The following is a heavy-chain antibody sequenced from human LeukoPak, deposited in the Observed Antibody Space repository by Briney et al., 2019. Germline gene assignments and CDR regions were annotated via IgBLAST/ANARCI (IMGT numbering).Heavy chain of an antibody. Sequence: SQTLSLTCAISGDSVSSRSAAWSWIRQSPSRGLEWLGRTYYRSKWYNDYAVSVKSRITINLDTSKNQFSLQLNSMTPEDTALYYCAREGSDGYLFDYWGQGTLVTVSS. J-gene: IGHJ4*02. CDR1: GDSVSSRSAA. V-gene: IGHV6-1*01. CDR2: TYYRSKWYN. D-gene: IGHD1-1*01. CDR3: AREGSDGYLFDY.